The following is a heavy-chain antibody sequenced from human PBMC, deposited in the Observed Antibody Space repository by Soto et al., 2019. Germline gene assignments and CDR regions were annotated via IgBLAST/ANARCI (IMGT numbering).Heavy chain of an antibody. J-gene: IGHJ2*01. V-gene: IGHV3-74*03. Sequence: EVQLVESGGGLVQPGGSLRLSCAASGFTLSNFWMHWVRHVPGKGLLWVSRINGDGSSSAYADSVKGRFTISRDNARNTVYLQMDRLRVEDTGLFYCARDFDWYSDVWGRGTLVTVPS. CDR3: ARDFDWYSDV. CDR2: INGDGSSS. CDR1: GFTLSNFW.